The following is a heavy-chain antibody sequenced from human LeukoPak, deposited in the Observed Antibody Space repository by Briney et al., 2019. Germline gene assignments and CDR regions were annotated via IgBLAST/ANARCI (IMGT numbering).Heavy chain of an antibody. J-gene: IGHJ4*02. Sequence: GGSLRLSCAASGFTFSSYEMNWVRQAPGKGLEWVSYISSSGSTIYYADSVKGRFTISRDNSKNTLYLQMSSLRAEDTAVYYCAKDLDYYDSSGSFDYWGQGTLVTVSS. V-gene: IGHV3-48*03. D-gene: IGHD3-22*01. CDR2: ISSSGSTI. CDR1: GFTFSSYE. CDR3: AKDLDYYDSSGSFDY.